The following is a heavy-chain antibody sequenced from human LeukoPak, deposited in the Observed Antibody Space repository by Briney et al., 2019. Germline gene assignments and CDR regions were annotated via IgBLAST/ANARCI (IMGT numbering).Heavy chain of an antibody. J-gene: IGHJ4*02. V-gene: IGHV3-7*03. CDR3: ARSIMGGGAFDY. D-gene: IGHD3-10*01. CDR2: IKEDGSEK. Sequence: GGSLRLSCAASGFTFSSYWLNWVRQTPGKGLEWVANIKEDGSEKYHVDSVKGRFTISRDNAKSSLYLQMDSLRAEDTALYYCARSIMGGGAFDYWGQGTQVTVSS. CDR1: GFTFSSYW.